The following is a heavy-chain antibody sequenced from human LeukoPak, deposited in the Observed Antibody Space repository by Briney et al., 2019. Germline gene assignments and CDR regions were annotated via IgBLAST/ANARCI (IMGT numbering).Heavy chain of an antibody. Sequence: SVKVSCKASGGTFSSYAISWVRQAPGQGLEWMGRIIPILGIANYAQKFQGRVTITADKSTSTAYMGLSSLRSEDTAVYYCARETIVEIGFDYWGQGTLVTVSS. CDR2: IIPILGIA. J-gene: IGHJ4*02. CDR1: GGTFSSYA. CDR3: ARETIVEIGFDY. D-gene: IGHD5-24*01. V-gene: IGHV1-69*04.